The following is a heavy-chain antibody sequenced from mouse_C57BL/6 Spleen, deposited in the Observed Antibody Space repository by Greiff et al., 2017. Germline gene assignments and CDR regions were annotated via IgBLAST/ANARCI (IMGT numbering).Heavy chain of an antibody. CDR2: ISNGSSTI. J-gene: IGHJ4*01. D-gene: IGHD1-1*01. V-gene: IGHV5-17*01. CDR3: AREGTTVVRAMDY. Sequence: EVQLMESGGGLVKPGGSLKLSCAASGFTFSDYGMHWVRQAPGKGLEWVAYISNGSSTIYYADTVKGRFTIARDKAKNTLFLQMTSLRSEDTAMYYCAREGTTVVRAMDYWGQGTSVTVSS. CDR1: GFTFSDYG.